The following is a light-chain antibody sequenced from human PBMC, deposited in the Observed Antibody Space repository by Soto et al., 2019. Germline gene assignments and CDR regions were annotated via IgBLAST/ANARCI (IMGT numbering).Light chain of an antibody. CDR1: SSDVGAYNL. Sequence: QSALTQPASVSGSPGQSITISCTGTSSDVGAYNLVSWYQQHPGRAPKLFIFDVSDRPSGVSDRFSGSKSGNTASLTISGLQAEDEASYYCSSYTNISTLVFGGGTKLTVL. CDR2: DVS. J-gene: IGLJ3*02. V-gene: IGLV2-14*02. CDR3: SSYTNISTLV.